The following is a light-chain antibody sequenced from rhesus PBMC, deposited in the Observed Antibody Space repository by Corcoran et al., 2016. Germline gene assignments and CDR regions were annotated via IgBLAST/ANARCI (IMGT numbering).Light chain of an antibody. CDR3: QQYSSRPFT. Sequence: DIQMTQSPSSLSASVGDTVTITCRARQGISSWLAWYQPKPGKAPKLLIYKASSLQSGVPSRFSGSGSGTDFTFIISSLQSEDFATYDCQQYSSRPFTCGPGTKLDIK. CDR2: KAS. CDR1: QGISSW. J-gene: IGKJ3*01. V-gene: IGKV1-22*01.